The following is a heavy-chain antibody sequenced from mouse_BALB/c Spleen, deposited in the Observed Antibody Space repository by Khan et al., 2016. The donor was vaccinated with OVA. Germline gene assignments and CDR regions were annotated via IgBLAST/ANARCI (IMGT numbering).Heavy chain of an antibody. CDR1: GFTFSSYA. CDR3: ARSLVDYHAMDY. J-gene: IGHJ4*01. Sequence: EVELVESGGGLVKPGGSLKLSCSASGFTFSSYAMSWVRQTPEKRLELVATISNGGHYTFYPDSVKGRFTISRDNARNRLYLPMSSLRSEDTAMCYCARSLVDYHAMDYWGQGTSVTVSS. V-gene: IGHV5-9-3*01. CDR2: ISNGGHYT. D-gene: IGHD2-2*01.